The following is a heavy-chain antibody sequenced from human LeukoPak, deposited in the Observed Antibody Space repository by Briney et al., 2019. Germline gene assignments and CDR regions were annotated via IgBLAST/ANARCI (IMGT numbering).Heavy chain of an antibody. D-gene: IGHD6-19*01. Sequence: GGSLRLSCAATGVSGSSNFMSWVRQAPGKGLEWVSVIYGGGSTYYADSVKGRFTISRDTPKNTLYLQMNSLRVEDTAVYYCASWPVGWYGEDSWGQGTLVTVSS. J-gene: IGHJ4*02. CDR2: IYGGGST. CDR1: GVSGSSNF. V-gene: IGHV3-53*01. CDR3: ASWPVGWYGEDS.